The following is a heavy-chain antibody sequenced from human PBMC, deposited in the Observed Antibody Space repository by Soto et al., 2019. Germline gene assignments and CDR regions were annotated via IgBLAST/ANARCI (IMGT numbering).Heavy chain of an antibody. D-gene: IGHD2-2*01. CDR2: IGGDGGNT. Sequence: EVQLLESGGGLVQPGGSLRLSCAASGFTFSSYAMSWVRQAPGKGLGWVSTIGGDGGNTYYADYVKGRFTISTDNSQDSLYLQMNSLRAEDTAIYYCAKRGVVVPTARFFDYWCQGTLVTVSS. J-gene: IGHJ4*02. V-gene: IGHV3-23*01. CDR3: AKRGVVVPTARFFDY. CDR1: GFTFSSYA.